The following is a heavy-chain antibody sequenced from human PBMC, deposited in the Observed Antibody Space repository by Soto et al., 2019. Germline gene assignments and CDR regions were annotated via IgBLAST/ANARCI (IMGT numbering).Heavy chain of an antibody. CDR2: ISGSGGNT. V-gene: IGHV3-23*01. CDR3: AVRKTGSYFDY. CDR1: GYTFSTYA. J-gene: IGHJ4*02. D-gene: IGHD1-26*01. Sequence: EVQLLESGGGLVQTGGSLRLSCAASGYTFSTYAMSWVRQAPGKGLEWVSGISGSGGNTYYADSAKGRFTISRDNPKNTLYLQMNSLRAEDTAVYFCAVRKTGSYFDYWGQGTLVTVSS.